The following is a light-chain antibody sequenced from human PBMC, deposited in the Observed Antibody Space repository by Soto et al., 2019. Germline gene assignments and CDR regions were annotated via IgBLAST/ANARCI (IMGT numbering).Light chain of an antibody. J-gene: IGKJ5*01. CDR2: DAS. CDR1: QSVTSSY. V-gene: IGKV3-20*01. CDR3: QQYGDSPIT. Sequence: EIVLTQSPGTLSLSPGERATLSCRASQSVTSSYLAWYQQKPGQAPRLLIYDASSRATGIPDRFSGSESGTDFTLTISRLEPEDFAVYYCQQYGDSPITFGQGTRLEI.